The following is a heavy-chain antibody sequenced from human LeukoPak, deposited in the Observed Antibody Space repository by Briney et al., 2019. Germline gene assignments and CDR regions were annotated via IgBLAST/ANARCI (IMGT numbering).Heavy chain of an antibody. D-gene: IGHD2-15*01. CDR1: GYTFTSYD. V-gene: IGHV1-8*01. J-gene: IGHJ5*02. CDR2: MNPNSGNT. Sequence: ASVTVSCKASGYTFTSYDINWVRQATGQGLEWMGWMNPNSGNTGYPQKFQGRVTMTRNTSISTAYMELGSLRSEDTAVYYCARGLGYCSGGSCYFQEWFDPWGQGTLVTVSS. CDR3: ARGLGYCSGGSCYFQEWFDP.